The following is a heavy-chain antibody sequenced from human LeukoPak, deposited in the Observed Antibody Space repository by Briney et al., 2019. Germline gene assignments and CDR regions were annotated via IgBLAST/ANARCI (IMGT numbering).Heavy chain of an antibody. V-gene: IGHV4-59*01. D-gene: IGHD1-26*01. J-gene: IGHJ1*01. CDR1: GGSISSYY. CDR3: ARVRSGWEPRESQH. CDR2: IYYSGST. Sequence: SETLSLTCTVSGGSISSYYWSWIRQPPGKGLEWIGYIYYSGSTNYNPSLKSRVTISVDTSKNQFSLKLSSVTAADTAVYYCARVRSGWEPRESQHWGQGTLVTVSS.